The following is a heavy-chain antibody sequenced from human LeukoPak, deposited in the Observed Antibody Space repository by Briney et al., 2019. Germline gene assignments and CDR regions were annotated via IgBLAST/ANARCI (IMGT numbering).Heavy chain of an antibody. CDR1: GGSISSYY. V-gene: IGHV4-59*08. D-gene: IGHD3-22*01. CDR2: MYHSGST. J-gene: IGHJ4*02. CDR3: ARLRYYDNSGYWGPFDY. Sequence: SETLSLTCTVSGGSISSYYWSWIRQPPGRGLEWIGSMYHSGSTYYNPSLKSRVTISGDTSKNQFSLELTSVTAADTAVYYCARLRYYDNSGYWGPFDYWGQGTLVTVSS.